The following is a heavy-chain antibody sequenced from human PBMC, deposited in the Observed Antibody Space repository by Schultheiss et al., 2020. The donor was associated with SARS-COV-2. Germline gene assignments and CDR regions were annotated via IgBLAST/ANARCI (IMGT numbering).Heavy chain of an antibody. Sequence: ASVKVSCKASGGTFSSYAISWVRQAPGQGLEWMGWINPNSGGTNYAQKFQGRVTMTRDTSISTAYMELSRLRSDDTAVYYCARDALNTAFDIWGQGTMVTVSS. CDR1: GGTFSSYA. CDR2: INPNSGGT. J-gene: IGHJ3*02. CDR3: ARDALNTAFDI. V-gene: IGHV1-2*02.